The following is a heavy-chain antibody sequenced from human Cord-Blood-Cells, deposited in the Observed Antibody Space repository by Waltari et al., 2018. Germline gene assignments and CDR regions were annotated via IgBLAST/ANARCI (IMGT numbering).Heavy chain of an antibody. V-gene: IGHV1-2*02. CDR1: GYTFTGYY. CDR3: ARVWGYGSGSYYFDY. J-gene: IGHJ4*02. Sequence: QVQLVQSGAEVKKPGASVKVSCKASGYTFTGYYMHWVRQAPGQGLEWMGWINPNRGGPNDAQKFQGRVTMTRETSISTAYMELSRLRSDDTAVYYCARVWGYGSGSYYFDYWGQGTLVTVSS. D-gene: IGHD3-10*01. CDR2: INPNRGGP.